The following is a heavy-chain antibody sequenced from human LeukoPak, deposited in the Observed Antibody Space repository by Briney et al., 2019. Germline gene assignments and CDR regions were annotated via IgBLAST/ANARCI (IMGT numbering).Heavy chain of an antibody. J-gene: IGHJ4*02. D-gene: IGHD6-6*01. V-gene: IGHV3-48*03. CDR2: ISSSGSTI. CDR3: ARDLDPCGSSPCY. CDR1: GFTFSSYE. Sequence: GSLRLSCAASGFTFSSYEMNWVRQAPGKGLEWVSYISSSGSTIYYADSVKGRFTISRDNAKNTLYLQMNILRAEDTAVYYCARDLDPCGSSPCYWGGETLVSVFS.